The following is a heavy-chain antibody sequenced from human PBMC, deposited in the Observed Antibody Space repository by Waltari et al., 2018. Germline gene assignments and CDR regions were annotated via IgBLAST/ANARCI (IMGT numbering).Heavy chain of an antibody. CDR3: VKEPNGTSSLH. Sequence: EVQLLESGGGLIQPGGSLRLSFVASGFTFCTYAMNWVRQAPGKWLQWVVGISGRGYRTYYAACVKGRFTSSRDNSKNTLYLQMRSLRAEDMALYYCVKEPNGTSSLHWGQGTLVTVSS. V-gene: IGHV3-23*01. D-gene: IGHD6-6*01. J-gene: IGHJ4*02. CDR1: GFTFCTYA. CDR2: ISGRGYRT.